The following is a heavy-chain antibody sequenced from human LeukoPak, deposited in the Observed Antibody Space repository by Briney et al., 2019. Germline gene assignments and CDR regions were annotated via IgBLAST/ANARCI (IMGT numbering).Heavy chain of an antibody. V-gene: IGHV3-23*01. J-gene: IGHJ4*02. CDR1: GFTFSSYA. Sequence: GGSLRLSCAASGFTFSSYAMSWVRQAPGKGLKWVSAISGSGGSTYYADSVKGRFTISRDNSKSTLYLQMNSLRAEDTAVYYCAKDRGDGDYGYWGQGTLVTVSS. D-gene: IGHD4-17*01. CDR3: AKDRGDGDYGY. CDR2: ISGSGGST.